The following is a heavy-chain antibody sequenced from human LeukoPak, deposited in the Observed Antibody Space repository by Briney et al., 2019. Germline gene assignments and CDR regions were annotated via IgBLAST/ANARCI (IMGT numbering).Heavy chain of an antibody. D-gene: IGHD3-16*02. Sequence: GGSLRLFCAASGFPFRKAWMSGVPQAPGKGVEWGGRIKRQTDGWTTDYAAPVKGRFTISRDDSKNTLYLQMNSLKTEDTAVYYCTTGYDYVWGSYRYTPPGYWGQGTLVTVSS. CDR3: TTGYDYVWGSYRYTPPGY. J-gene: IGHJ4*02. CDR2: IKRQTDGWTT. CDR1: GFPFRKAW. V-gene: IGHV3-15*01.